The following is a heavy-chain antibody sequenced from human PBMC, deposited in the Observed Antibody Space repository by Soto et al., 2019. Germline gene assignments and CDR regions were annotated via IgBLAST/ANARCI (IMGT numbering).Heavy chain of an antibody. V-gene: IGHV4-39*01. Sequence: SETLSLTCTVSGGSISSSSYYWGWIRQPPGKGLELIWSIYYSGSTYYNPSLKSRVTISVDTSKNQFSLKLSSVTAADTAVYYCAITGTEDYWGQGTLVTVSS. CDR1: GGSISSSSYY. D-gene: IGHD1-20*01. J-gene: IGHJ4*02. CDR2: IYYSGST. CDR3: AITGTEDY.